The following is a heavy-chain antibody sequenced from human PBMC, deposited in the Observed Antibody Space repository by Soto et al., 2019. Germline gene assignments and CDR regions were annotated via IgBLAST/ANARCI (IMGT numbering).Heavy chain of an antibody. CDR2: IGPSSGDT. CDR1: GYTFTKYY. D-gene: IGHD3-22*01. CDR3: ARAAYYYDRSGYYHREY. Sequence: VKVSCQASGYTFTKYYLHWVRQAPGHGLEWVGIIGPSSGDTTNAQSFQGRLILTRDTSTSTVYLELSSLTSDDTAVYYCARAAYYYDRSGYYHREYWGQGTQVTV. J-gene: IGHJ4*02. V-gene: IGHV1-46*01.